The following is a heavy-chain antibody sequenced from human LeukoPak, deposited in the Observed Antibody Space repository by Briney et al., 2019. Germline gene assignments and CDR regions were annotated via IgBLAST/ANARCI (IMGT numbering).Heavy chain of an antibody. CDR3: ARGYCSSTSCYGPPSLYYYYYGMDV. CDR1: GYTFTSYG. CDR2: ISAYNGNT. D-gene: IGHD2-2*01. Sequence: ASVKVSCKASGYTFTSYGISWVRQAPGQGLEWMGWISAYNGNTNYAQKLQGRVTMTTDTSTSTAYMELRSLRSGDTAVYYCARGYCSSTSCYGPPSLYYYYYGMDVWGQGTTVTVSS. V-gene: IGHV1-18*01. J-gene: IGHJ6*02.